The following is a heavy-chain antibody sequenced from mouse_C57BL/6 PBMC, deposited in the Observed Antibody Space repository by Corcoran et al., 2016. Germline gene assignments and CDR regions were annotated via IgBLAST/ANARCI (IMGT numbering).Heavy chain of an antibody. CDR3: ARYGGNYAPYAMDY. J-gene: IGHJ4*01. Sequence: QIQLVQSGPELKKPGETVKISCKASGYTFTTYGMSWVKQAPGKGLKWMGWINTYSGVPTYADDFKGRFAFSLETSASTAYLQINNLKNEDTATYFCARYGGNYAPYAMDYWGQGTSVTVSS. D-gene: IGHD1-1*02. V-gene: IGHV9-3*01. CDR2: INTYSGVP. CDR1: GYTFTTYG.